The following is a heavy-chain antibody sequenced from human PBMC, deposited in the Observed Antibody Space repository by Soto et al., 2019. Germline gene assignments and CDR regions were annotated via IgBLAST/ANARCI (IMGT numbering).Heavy chain of an antibody. CDR2: VSGGGTST. CDR3: AKWGGYYAYYSEMDV. D-gene: IGHD1-26*01. V-gene: IGHV3-23*01. Sequence: PGGSLRLSCAGYGFSFGGYAMSWFRQAPGKGLEWISGVSGGGTSTYYAGSVKGRFTISRDSSVVYLQMNSLRADDTAVYYCAKWGGYYAYYSEMDVWGRGTTVTVSS. J-gene: IGHJ6*02. CDR1: GFSFGGYA.